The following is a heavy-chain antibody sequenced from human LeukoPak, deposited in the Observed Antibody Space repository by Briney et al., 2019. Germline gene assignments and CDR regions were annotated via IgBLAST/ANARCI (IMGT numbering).Heavy chain of an antibody. CDR3: ARDMPGYSSSWYSGGGWFDP. Sequence: GGSLRLSCAASGLTFSSYSMNWVRQAPGKGLEWVSSISSSSSYIYYADSVKGRFTISRDNAKNSLYLQMNSLRAEDTAVYYCARDMPGYSSSWYSGGGWFDPWGQGTLVTVSS. D-gene: IGHD6-13*01. CDR2: ISSSSSYI. V-gene: IGHV3-21*01. J-gene: IGHJ5*02. CDR1: GLTFSSYS.